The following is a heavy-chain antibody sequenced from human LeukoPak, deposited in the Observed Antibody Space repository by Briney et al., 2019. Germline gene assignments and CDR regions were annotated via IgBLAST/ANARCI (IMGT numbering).Heavy chain of an antibody. J-gene: IGHJ4*02. CDR1: GGSISSSSYY. Sequence: PSETLSLTCTVSGGSISSSSYYWGWIRQPPGKGLEWIGSIYYSGSTYYNPSLKSRVTISVDTSKNQFSLKLSSVTAADTAVYYCAGSLKSSLWFGELLFDYWGQGTLVTVSS. D-gene: IGHD3-10*01. CDR2: IYYSGST. CDR3: AGSLKSSLWFGELLFDY. V-gene: IGHV4-39*07.